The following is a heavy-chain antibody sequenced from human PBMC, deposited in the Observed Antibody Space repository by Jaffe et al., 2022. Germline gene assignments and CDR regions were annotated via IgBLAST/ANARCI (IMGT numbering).Heavy chain of an antibody. D-gene: IGHD2-15*01. CDR1: GFTFSSYA. Sequence: EVQLLESGGGLVQPGGSLRLSCAASGFTFSSYAMSWVRQAPGKGLEWVSTFSNSGGGSTSYADSVKGRFTISRDNSKNTLFLQMISLRAEDTAVYYCAKCSGGSCYGDRFDYWGQGTLVTVSS. J-gene: IGHJ4*02. V-gene: IGHV3-23*01. CDR3: AKCSGGSCYGDRFDY. CDR2: FSNSGGGST.